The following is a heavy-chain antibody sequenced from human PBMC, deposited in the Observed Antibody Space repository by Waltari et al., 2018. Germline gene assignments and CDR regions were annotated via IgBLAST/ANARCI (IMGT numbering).Heavy chain of an antibody. D-gene: IGHD1-26*01. J-gene: IGHJ4*02. CDR2: IYYSGNT. Sequence: QVQLQESGPTLVKSSQTLSLTCSVSGGSVNSGGYYWSWLRQRPGRGLVWIGHIYYSGNTIYNPSLGSRLTISVDTSKNEFSLRLSSLTAADTAVYYCARASDGSYPFDTWGQGTLVTVSS. CDR1: GGSVNSGGYY. V-gene: IGHV4-31*03. CDR3: ARASDGSYPFDT.